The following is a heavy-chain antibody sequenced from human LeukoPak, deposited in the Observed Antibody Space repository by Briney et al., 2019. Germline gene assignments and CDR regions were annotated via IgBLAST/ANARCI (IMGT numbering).Heavy chain of an antibody. CDR3: ARVSGDYFVS. CDR2: ISTRGRTI. D-gene: IGHD2-21*01. V-gene: IGHV3-48*03. J-gene: IGHJ4*02. CDR1: GFTFSSYA. Sequence: GGPLRLSCAASGFTFSSYAMHWVRQAPGKGLQWVSYISTRGRTINCGDSVKGRFTISRDNAKNSLYLQMNSLRAEDTAVYYCARVSGDYFVSWGQGTLVTVSS.